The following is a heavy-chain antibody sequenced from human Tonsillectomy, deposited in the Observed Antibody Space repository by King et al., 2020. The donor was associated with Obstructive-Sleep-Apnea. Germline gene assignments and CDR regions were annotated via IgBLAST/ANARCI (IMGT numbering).Heavy chain of an antibody. V-gene: IGHV7-4-1*01. CDR3: AGCRSGSSLSPFDY. J-gene: IGHJ4*02. D-gene: IGHD3-10*01. CDR1: GYTFTSYA. Sequence: VQLVESGSELKKPGGSVKVSCKAFGYTFTSYAMNWVRQAPGQGLEWMGWVHNYTGNPTYAQGLLGRFVFSLDTSVSTAYLQIYSLKAEDTSVYYCAGCRSGSSLSPFDYWGQGTLVTVSS. CDR2: VHNYTGNP.